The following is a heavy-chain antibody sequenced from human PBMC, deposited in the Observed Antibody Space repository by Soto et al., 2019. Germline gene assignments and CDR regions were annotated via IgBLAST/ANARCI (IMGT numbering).Heavy chain of an antibody. Sequence: QAHLVQSGGEVKKPGASVKVSCKASGYTFTMYGLSWVRQAPGQGPEWMGWTRADNGDGRYAEKFRGRLTLTTDTSTNTAYMELRSLRSEDTAVYYCASDDRSGYYWAIDYWGRGTLVTVSS. CDR1: GYTFTMYG. D-gene: IGHD3-22*01. CDR2: TRADNGDG. V-gene: IGHV1-18*04. CDR3: ASDDRSGYYWAIDY. J-gene: IGHJ4*02.